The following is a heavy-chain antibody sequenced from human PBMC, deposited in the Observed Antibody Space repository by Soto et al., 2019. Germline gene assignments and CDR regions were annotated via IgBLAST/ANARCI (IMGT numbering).Heavy chain of an antibody. J-gene: IGHJ2*01. D-gene: IGHD6-13*01. CDR3: AADPGIAAAGRPTDWYFDL. Sequence: QVQLVQSGAEVKKPGSSVKVSCKASGGTFSSYAISWVRQAPGQGLEWMGGIIPIFGTANYAQKLQGRVRITADESTSTAYMELSSLRSEDTAVYYCAADPGIAAAGRPTDWYFDLWGRGALVTVSS. CDR1: GGTFSSYA. V-gene: IGHV1-69*12. CDR2: IIPIFGTA.